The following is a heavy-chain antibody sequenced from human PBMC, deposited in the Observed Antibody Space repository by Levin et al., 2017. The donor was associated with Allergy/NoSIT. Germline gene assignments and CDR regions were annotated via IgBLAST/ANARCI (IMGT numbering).Heavy chain of an antibody. CDR2: IYSGGST. CDR3: ARALSEGSEVGLDF. J-gene: IGHJ4*02. Sequence: GGSLRLSCVASGFTVSSKYMTWVRQAPGKGLEWVSSIYSGGSTTYADSVKGRFTISRDNSKNTVFLQMNSLRPGDTAIYYCARALSEGSEVGLDFWGQGTLVTVSS. D-gene: IGHD1-26*01. CDR1: GFTVSSKY. V-gene: IGHV3-53*01.